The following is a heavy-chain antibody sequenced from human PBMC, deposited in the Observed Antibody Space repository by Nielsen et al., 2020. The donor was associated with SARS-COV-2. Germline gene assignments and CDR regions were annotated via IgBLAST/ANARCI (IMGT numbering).Heavy chain of an antibody. CDR2: ISTNNGDT. CDR1: GGTFSSYA. Sequence: ASVKVSCKASGGTFSSYAISWMRQAPGQGLEWMGWISTNNGDTNYAQKFQGRVTMTTDTSTSTAYMELRSLRSDDTAVYYCARDCSGGPCYATYWGQGTLVTVSS. J-gene: IGHJ4*02. CDR3: ARDCSGGPCYATY. V-gene: IGHV1-18*01. D-gene: IGHD2-15*01.